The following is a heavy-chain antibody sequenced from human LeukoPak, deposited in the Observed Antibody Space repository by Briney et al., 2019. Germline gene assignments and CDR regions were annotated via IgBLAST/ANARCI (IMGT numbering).Heavy chain of an antibody. Sequence: GGSLRLSCAASGFTFSSYWMHWVRQAPGKGLVWVSRINSDGSSTSYADSVKGRFTISRDNSKNTLFLQMNSLRAEDTAVYYCAKGYTSGWSEGFLDYWGQGTLVTVSS. J-gene: IGHJ4*02. V-gene: IGHV3-74*01. CDR3: AKGYTSGWSEGFLDY. D-gene: IGHD6-19*01. CDR1: GFTFSSYW. CDR2: INSDGSST.